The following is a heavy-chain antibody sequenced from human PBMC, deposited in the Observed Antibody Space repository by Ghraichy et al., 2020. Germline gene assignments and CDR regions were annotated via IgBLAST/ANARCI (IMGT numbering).Heavy chain of an antibody. V-gene: IGHV3-64D*06. Sequence: GESLRLSCSASGFTFINYVMHWVRQAPGKGLEYVSAISTHGGTTYYADSVKGRFTVSRDNSKNTLFLQMSSLSVEDTAVYYCLRPYDYWGQGTLVTVSS. CDR2: ISTHGGTT. CDR3: LRPYDY. J-gene: IGHJ4*02. CDR1: GFTFINYV.